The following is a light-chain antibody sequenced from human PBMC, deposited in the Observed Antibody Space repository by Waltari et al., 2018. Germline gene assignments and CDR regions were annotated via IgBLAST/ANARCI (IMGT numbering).Light chain of an antibody. V-gene: IGKV3-20*01. CDR3: QQYGGSPYT. CDR2: GAS. CDR1: QSVAGSY. Sequence: EIELTQSPGTLSLSPGERATLSCRASQSVAGSYLAWYQHKPGQVPRLLIYGASIRATGIPDRFSGSGSGTGFTHTISRLEPEDFAVYYCQQYGGSPYTFGQGTKLEIK. J-gene: IGKJ2*01.